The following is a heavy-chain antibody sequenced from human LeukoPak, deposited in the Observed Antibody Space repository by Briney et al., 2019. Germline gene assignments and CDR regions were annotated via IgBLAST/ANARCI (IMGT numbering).Heavy chain of an antibody. D-gene: IGHD3-10*01. V-gene: IGHV3-48*01. J-gene: IGHJ4*02. Sequence: PGGSLRLSCATSGFTFSSYSMNWVRQAPGKGLEWIPYISRSSDTIYYADSVKGRFTISRDNAKNSLYLQTNNLRAEDTAVYYCARGAAVRGVSDYWGQGTLVTVSS. CDR1: GFTFSSYS. CDR3: ARGAAVRGVSDY. CDR2: ISRSSDTI.